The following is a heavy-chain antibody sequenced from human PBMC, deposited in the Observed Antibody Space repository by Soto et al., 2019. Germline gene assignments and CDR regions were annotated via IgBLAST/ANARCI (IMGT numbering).Heavy chain of an antibody. J-gene: IGHJ4*02. V-gene: IGHV3-23*01. CDR3: AKGSTFGGVIAPGEFDY. D-gene: IGHD3-16*02. CDR2: ISGSGDST. Sequence: EVQLLESGGGLVQPGGSLRLSCAASGFTFSSYAMSWVRQAPGKGLEWVSAISGSGDSTFYADSVKGRFTISRDNSKNTQCLQMNSLRAEDTAVYYCAKGSTFGGVIAPGEFDYWGQGNLFTVSS. CDR1: GFTFSSYA.